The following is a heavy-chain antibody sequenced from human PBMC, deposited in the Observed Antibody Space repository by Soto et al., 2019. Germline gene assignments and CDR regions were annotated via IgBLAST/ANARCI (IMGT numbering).Heavy chain of an antibody. Sequence: QVQLVESGGGVVQPGRSLRLSCAASGFTFSSYGMHWVRQAPGKGLEWVAVISYDGNNKYHADSVKGRFTISRDNSKNTLYLQMNSLRAEDTAVYYCAKDQDKGGAIYYFDYWGQGTLVTVSS. J-gene: IGHJ4*02. CDR2: ISYDGNNK. CDR3: AKDQDKGGAIYYFDY. V-gene: IGHV3-30*18. D-gene: IGHD3-16*02. CDR1: GFTFSSYG.